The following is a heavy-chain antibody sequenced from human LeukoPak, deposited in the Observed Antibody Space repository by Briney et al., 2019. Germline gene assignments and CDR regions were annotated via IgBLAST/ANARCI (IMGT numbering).Heavy chain of an antibody. CDR3: ARTWGNQLLRGGNWFDP. CDR1: GYTFTSYA. Sequence: GASVKVSCKAPGYTFTSYAMNWVRQAPGQGLEWMGWINTNTGNPTYAQGFTGRFVFSLDTSVSTAYLQISSLKAEDTAVYYCARTWGNQLLRGGNWFDPWGQGTLVTVSS. V-gene: IGHV7-4-1*02. D-gene: IGHD2-2*01. CDR2: INTNTGNP. J-gene: IGHJ5*02.